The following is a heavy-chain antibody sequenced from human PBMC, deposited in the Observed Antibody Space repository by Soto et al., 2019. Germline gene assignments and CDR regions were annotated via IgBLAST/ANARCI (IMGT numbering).Heavy chain of an antibody. J-gene: IGHJ4*02. CDR1: GGSISSGGYY. Sequence: SETLSLTCTVSGGSISSGGYYWSWIRQHPGKGLEWIGGINHSGSANYNPSLETRVTISVDLSKKQFSLKLSSMTAADTAVYFCASHDFWSGYHYLDYWGQGIPVTVSS. CDR2: INHSGSA. V-gene: IGHV4-39*07. D-gene: IGHD3-3*01. CDR3: ASHDFWSGYHYLDY.